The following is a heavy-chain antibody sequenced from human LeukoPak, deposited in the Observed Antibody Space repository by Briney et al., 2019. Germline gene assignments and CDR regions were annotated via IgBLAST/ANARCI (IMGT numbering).Heavy chain of an antibody. CDR2: INHSGST. D-gene: IGHD6-13*01. CDR3: AREGYSSSFWYYYYMDV. Sequence: PSETLSLTCAVYGGSFSGYYWSWIRQPPGKGLEWIGEINHSGSTNYNPSLKSRVTISVDTSKNQFSLKLSSVTAADTAVYYCAREGYSSSFWYYYYMDVWDKGTTVTVSS. CDR1: GGSFSGYY. V-gene: IGHV4-34*01. J-gene: IGHJ6*03.